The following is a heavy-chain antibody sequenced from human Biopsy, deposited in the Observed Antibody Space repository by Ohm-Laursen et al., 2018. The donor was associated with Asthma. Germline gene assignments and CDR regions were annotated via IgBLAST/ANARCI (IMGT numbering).Heavy chain of an antibody. CDR2: HDHEEGGT. CDR1: GYSLTDLS. V-gene: IGHV1-24*01. Sequence: GASVKASRKISGYSLTDLSMHWVRQAPGKGIEWMGGHDHEEGGTVNARRFQGRVTMTEDTSTDTAYMELSSLSSDDPAVYYCASDFPKDYVRYNFQFWGQGTLVTVSP. J-gene: IGHJ4*02. D-gene: IGHD4-17*01. CDR3: ASDFPKDYVRYNFQF.